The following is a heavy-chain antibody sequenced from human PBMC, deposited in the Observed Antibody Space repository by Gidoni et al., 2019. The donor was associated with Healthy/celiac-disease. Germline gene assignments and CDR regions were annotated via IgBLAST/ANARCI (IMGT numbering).Heavy chain of an antibody. CDR2: IYHSGST. V-gene: IGHV4-38-2*02. CDR3: ARDPDFWSGHGYFQH. CDR1: GSSISSGYY. J-gene: IGHJ1*01. D-gene: IGHD3-3*01. Sequence: QVQLQESGPGLVKPSETLSLTCAVSGSSISSGYYWGWIRQPPGKGLEWIGSIYHSGSTYYNPSLKSRVTISVDTSKNQFSLKRSSVTAADTAVYYCARDPDFWSGHGYFQHWGQGTLVTVSS.